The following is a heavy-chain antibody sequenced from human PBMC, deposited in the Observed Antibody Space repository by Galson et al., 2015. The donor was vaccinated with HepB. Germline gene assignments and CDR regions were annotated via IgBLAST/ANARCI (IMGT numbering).Heavy chain of an antibody. Sequence: SLRLSCAASGFTFSSYGMHWVRQAPGKGLEWVAVISYDGSNKYYADSVKGRFTISRDNSKNTLYLQMNSLRAEDTAVYYCASSHYDFWSGVDFDYWGQGTLVTVSS. CDR2: ISYDGSNK. CDR1: GFTFSSYG. J-gene: IGHJ4*02. D-gene: IGHD3-3*01. CDR3: ASSHYDFWSGVDFDY. V-gene: IGHV3-30*03.